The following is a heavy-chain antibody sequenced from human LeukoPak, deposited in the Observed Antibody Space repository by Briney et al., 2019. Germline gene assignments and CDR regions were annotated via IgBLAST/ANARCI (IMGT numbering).Heavy chain of an antibody. CDR2: IKQDGSEK. CDR3: AARSSGNPYF. CDR1: GFTVSSNY. V-gene: IGHV3-7*03. J-gene: IGHJ4*02. D-gene: IGHD1-26*01. Sequence: GGSLRLSCAASGFTVSSNYMSWVRQAPGKGLQWVAKIKQDGSEKYYVDSVKGRFTISRDNAENSLYLQMNSLRVEDTAVYYCAARSSGNPYFWGQGTLVTVSS.